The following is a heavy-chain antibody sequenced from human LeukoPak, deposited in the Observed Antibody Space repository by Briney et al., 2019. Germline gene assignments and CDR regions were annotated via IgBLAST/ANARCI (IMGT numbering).Heavy chain of an antibody. D-gene: IGHD1-7*01. Sequence: GGSLRLSCAASGFTFSSYGMSWVRQAPGKGLEWVSAISGSGGSTYYADSVKGRFTISRDNSKNTLYLQVNSLRAEDTAIYYCAKDGRTRNWNYFQAKAVDWGQGTPVTVSS. J-gene: IGHJ4*02. CDR1: GFTFSSYG. CDR2: ISGSGGST. V-gene: IGHV3-23*01. CDR3: AKDGRTRNWNYFQAKAVD.